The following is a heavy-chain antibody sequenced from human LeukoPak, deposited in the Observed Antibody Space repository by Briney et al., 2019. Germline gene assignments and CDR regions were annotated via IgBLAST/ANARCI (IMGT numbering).Heavy chain of an antibody. J-gene: IGHJ5*02. Sequence: GSLRLSCAASGFTFSNYDMSWVRQAPGKGLEWVSSISGSGGSTYYADSVKGRFTISRDNSKNTLYLQMTNLRAADTAVYYCAKDLSRAVAADWFDPWDQGSLVTVSS. CDR3: AKDLSRAVAADWFDP. CDR2: ISGSGGST. V-gene: IGHV3-23*01. CDR1: GFTFSNYD. D-gene: IGHD6-19*01.